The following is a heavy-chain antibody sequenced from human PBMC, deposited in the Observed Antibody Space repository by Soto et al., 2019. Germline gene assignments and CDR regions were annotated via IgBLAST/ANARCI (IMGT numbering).Heavy chain of an antibody. J-gene: IGHJ6*02. D-gene: IGHD5-18*01. CDR2: IYYSGNT. CDR1: GGSIRSGGYY. Sequence: PSETLSLTCTVSGGSIRSGGYYWSWVRQNPRRGLEWIGNIYYSGNTYYNPSLKSRLTISVDTSKNQYSLNLSSVTAADTAVYYCARDGLMATAGTARHYFGLDVWGQGTTVTVSS. V-gene: IGHV4-31*03. CDR3: ARDGLMATAGTARHYFGLDV.